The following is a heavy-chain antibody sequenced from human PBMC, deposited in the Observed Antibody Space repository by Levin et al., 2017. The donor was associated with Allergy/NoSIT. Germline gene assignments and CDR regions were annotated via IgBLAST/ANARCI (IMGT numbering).Heavy chain of an antibody. V-gene: IGHV3-9*01. CDR2: INWDGGNI. Sequence: PGGSLRLSCAASGFPFDDYAMHWVRQTPGKGLEWVSGINWDGGNIGYADSVKGRFTISRDNARDSLYLQMNSLRTEDTALYYCAGGRGTYSPDYWGQGTLVTVSS. D-gene: IGHD1-26*01. CDR1: GFPFDDYA. J-gene: IGHJ4*02. CDR3: AGGRGTYSPDY.